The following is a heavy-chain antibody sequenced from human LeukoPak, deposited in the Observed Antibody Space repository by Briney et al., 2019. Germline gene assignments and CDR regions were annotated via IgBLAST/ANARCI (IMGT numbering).Heavy chain of an antibody. D-gene: IGHD3-10*01. CDR2: ISWNSGSI. V-gene: IGHV3-9*01. CDR1: GFTFDDYA. CDR3: AKDISGRAPYGMDV. J-gene: IGHJ6*02. Sequence: PGRSLRLSCAASGFTFDDYAMHWVRHAPGKGLEWVSGISWNSGSIGYADSVKGRFTISRDNAKNSLYLQMNSLRAEDTALYYCAKDISGRAPYGMDVWGQGTTVTVSS.